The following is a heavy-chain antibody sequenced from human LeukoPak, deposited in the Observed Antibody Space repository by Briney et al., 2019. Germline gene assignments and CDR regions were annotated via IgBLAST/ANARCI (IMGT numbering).Heavy chain of an antibody. D-gene: IGHD3-10*01. Sequence: ASVTVSCEASGYTFTAYLLHWVRQAPGQGLEWMGWINPNRGETDYAQNFQGRVTMTRDTSINTAYMDLNRLRPDDTAVYYCVRSPTSGTYYNRPYYFDYWGQGTLVTVSS. CDR2: INPNRGET. J-gene: IGHJ4*02. V-gene: IGHV1-2*02. CDR1: GYTFTAYL. CDR3: VRSPTSGTYYNRPYYFDY.